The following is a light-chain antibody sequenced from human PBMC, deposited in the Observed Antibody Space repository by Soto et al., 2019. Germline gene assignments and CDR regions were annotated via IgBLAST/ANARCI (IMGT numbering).Light chain of an antibody. CDR1: SSDVGGYNY. V-gene: IGLV2-8*01. CDR2: EVS. J-gene: IGLJ2*01. Sequence: SALTQPPSASGSPGQSVTISCTGTSSDVGGYNYVSWYQQHPGKAPKLMIYEVSKWPSGVPDRFSGSKSGNTASLTVSGLQAEDEADYYCSSYAGSNKLVFGAGTKLTVL. CDR3: SSYAGSNKLV.